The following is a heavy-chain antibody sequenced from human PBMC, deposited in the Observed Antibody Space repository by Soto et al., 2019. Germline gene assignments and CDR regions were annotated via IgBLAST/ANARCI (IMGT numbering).Heavy chain of an antibody. Sequence: QVQLQQWGAGLLKPSETLSLTCAVYGGSFSGYYWSWIRQPPGKGLEWIGEINHSGSTNYNPSLKSRVTISVAPSKNHFSLKLSSVTAADTAVYYFARSSVWYLRYFDYWGQGTLVTVSS. J-gene: IGHJ4*02. CDR3: ARSSVWYLRYFDY. CDR1: GGSFSGYY. D-gene: IGHD6-19*01. V-gene: IGHV4-34*01. CDR2: INHSGST.